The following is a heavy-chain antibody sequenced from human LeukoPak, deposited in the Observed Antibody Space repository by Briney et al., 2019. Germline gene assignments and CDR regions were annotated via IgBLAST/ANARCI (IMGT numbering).Heavy chain of an antibody. Sequence: GGSLRLSCAASGFTFSSYEMNWVRQAPGKGLEWVSYISSSGSTIYSADSVKGRFTVSRDNAKNSLYLQMNSLRAEDTAVYYCARVSGEWASGDWFDSWGQGTLVTVTS. CDR2: ISSSGSTI. CDR1: GFTFSSYE. V-gene: IGHV3-48*03. J-gene: IGHJ5*01. CDR3: ARVSGEWASGDWFDS. D-gene: IGHD3-10*01.